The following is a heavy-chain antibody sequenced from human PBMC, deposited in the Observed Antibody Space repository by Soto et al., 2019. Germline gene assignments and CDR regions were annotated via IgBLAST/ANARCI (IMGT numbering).Heavy chain of an antibody. CDR1: GGTFSIYT. Sequence: QVQLVQSGAEVKKPGSSVKVSCKASGGTFSIYTINWVRQAPGQGLEWMGRTIPVPGIINYAQKFQGRVTITADKSTSTAYMELSSLRSEDTAVYYCARSIVIGDAFDIWGQGTMVTVSS. CDR2: TIPVPGII. D-gene: IGHD2-21*01. V-gene: IGHV1-69*02. J-gene: IGHJ3*02. CDR3: ARSIVIGDAFDI.